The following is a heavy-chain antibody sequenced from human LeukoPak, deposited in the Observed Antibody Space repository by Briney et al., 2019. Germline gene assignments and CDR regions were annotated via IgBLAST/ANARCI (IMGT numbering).Heavy chain of an antibody. V-gene: IGHV4-61*01. CDR3: ARDGGYCSGGSCYHNYFDY. Sequence: PSETLSLTCSVSGSFVSSGSYYWSWIRQPPGKGLEWIGCVYYTGDTNYNPSLKSRVTISVDRSTNQFSLQLSSVTAADTAVYYCARDGGYCSGGSCYHNYFDYWGQGTLVTVSS. CDR1: GSFVSSGSYY. D-gene: IGHD2-15*01. CDR2: VYYTGDT. J-gene: IGHJ4*02.